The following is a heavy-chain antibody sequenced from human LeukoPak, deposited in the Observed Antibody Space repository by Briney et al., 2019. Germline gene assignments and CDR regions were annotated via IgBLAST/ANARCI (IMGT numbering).Heavy chain of an antibody. D-gene: IGHD1-26*01. V-gene: IGHV1-46*01. Sequence: ASVKVSCKASGYTFTSYYMHWVRQAPGQGLEWMGIINPSGGSTSYAQKFQGRVAMTRDMSTSTVYMELSSLRSEDTAVYYCARVKGGSYYDADFDIWGQGTMVTVSS. CDR3: ARVKGGSYYDADFDI. J-gene: IGHJ3*02. CDR1: GYTFTSYY. CDR2: INPSGGST.